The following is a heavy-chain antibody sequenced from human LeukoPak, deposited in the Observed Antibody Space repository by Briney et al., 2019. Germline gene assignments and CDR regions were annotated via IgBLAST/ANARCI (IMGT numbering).Heavy chain of an antibody. Sequence: PGGSLRLSCAASEFTFSNHWMHWVRQAPGEGLVWVSFINSDGSSTSYAGYVKGRFTISRGNARNTLYLQMNSLRVEDTAVYYCARDGSLPDYWGQGTLVTVSS. CDR3: ARDGSLPDY. J-gene: IGHJ4*02. CDR2: INSDGSST. V-gene: IGHV3-74*01. CDR1: EFTFSNHW.